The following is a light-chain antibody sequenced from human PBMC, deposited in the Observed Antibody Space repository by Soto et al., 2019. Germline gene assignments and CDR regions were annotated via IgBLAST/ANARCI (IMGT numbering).Light chain of an antibody. CDR1: QSISSY. CDR3: QQSYSTPLT. Sequence: DIQMTQSPSSLSASVGDRVTITCRASQSISSYLNWYQQKPGKAPKLLIYAASSLQSGVPSRFSGSGSGTDFTLTISSMHTEAFANYYCQQSYSTPLTFGGATKVDIK. CDR2: AAS. V-gene: IGKV1-39*01. J-gene: IGKJ4*01.